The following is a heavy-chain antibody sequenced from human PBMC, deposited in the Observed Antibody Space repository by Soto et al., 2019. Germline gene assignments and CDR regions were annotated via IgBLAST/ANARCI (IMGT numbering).Heavy chain of an antibody. CDR2: TYYKSKWYY. CDR1: GDSVSSDSAG. Sequence: PSQTLSLTCDISGDSVSSDSAGWNWIRPTPSRGLEWLGRTYYKSKWYYTYAASVKSRITVSPDTSKNQFSLQLTSVTPEDTAVYYCARGSWDDVSGHYYMDVWDKGTTVTVS. CDR3: ARGSWDDVSGHYYMDV. J-gene: IGHJ6*03. V-gene: IGHV6-1*01. D-gene: IGHD1-1*01.